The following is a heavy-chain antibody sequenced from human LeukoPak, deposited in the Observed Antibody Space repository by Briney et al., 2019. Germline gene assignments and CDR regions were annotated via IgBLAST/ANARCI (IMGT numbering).Heavy chain of an antibody. CDR3: ARLRAAHYGSGSYYSPGDY. CDR2: IYPGDSDT. V-gene: IGHV5-51*01. D-gene: IGHD3-10*01. CDR1: GYSFTSYW. Sequence: GESLKISCKGSGYSFTSYWIGWVRQMPGKGLEWMGIIYPGDSDTRYSPSFQGQVTISADKSIRTAYLQWSSLKASDTAMYYCARLRAAHYGSGSYYSPGDYWGQGTLVTVSS. J-gene: IGHJ4*02.